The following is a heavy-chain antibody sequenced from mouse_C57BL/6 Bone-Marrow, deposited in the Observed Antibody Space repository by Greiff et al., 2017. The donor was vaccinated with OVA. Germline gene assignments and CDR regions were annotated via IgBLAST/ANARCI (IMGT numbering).Heavy chain of an antibody. Sequence: QVQLQQPGAELVMPGASVKLSCKASGYTFTSYWMHWVKQRPGQGLAWIGEIDPSDSYTNYNQKFKGKSTLTVDKSSSTAYMQLSSLTSEDSAVYYCARGGRDYWGQGTTLTVSS. CDR1: GYTFTSYW. J-gene: IGHJ2*01. CDR2: IDPSDSYT. D-gene: IGHD3-3*01. CDR3: ARGGRDY. V-gene: IGHV1-69*01.